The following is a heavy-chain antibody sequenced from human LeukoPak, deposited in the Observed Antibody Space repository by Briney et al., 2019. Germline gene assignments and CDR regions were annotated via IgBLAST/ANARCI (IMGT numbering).Heavy chain of an antibody. CDR1: GFTISSYK. D-gene: IGHD6-13*01. J-gene: IGHJ4*02. CDR2: ISSTSSSI. Sequence: GGSLRLSCAASGFTISSYKMNWVRQAPGKGLEWVSYISSTSSSIYYADSVKGRFTISRDNAKNSLYLQMSSLRDEDTAVYYCARVGGSWSGVWGQGTLVTVSS. CDR3: ARVGGSWSGV. V-gene: IGHV3-48*02.